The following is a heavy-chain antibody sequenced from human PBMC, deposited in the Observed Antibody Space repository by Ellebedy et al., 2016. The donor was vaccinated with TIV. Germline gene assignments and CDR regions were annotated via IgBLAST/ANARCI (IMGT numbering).Heavy chain of an antibody. CDR3: ARERKRSGGAMDV. Sequence: GESLKISXAASGFKFSDYFMSWVRLAPGKGLDWITYTTESGSATYYADSVKGRFTISRDNAKNSLSLHMTNLRVEDTAVYYCARERKRSGGAMDVWGPGTSVNVSS. J-gene: IGHJ6*02. V-gene: IGHV3-11*01. CDR1: GFKFSDYF. D-gene: IGHD3-16*01. CDR2: TTESGSAT.